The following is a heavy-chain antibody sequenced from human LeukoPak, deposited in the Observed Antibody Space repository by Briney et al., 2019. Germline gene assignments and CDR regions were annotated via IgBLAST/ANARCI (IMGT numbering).Heavy chain of an antibody. Sequence: ASVKVSCKASGYTFTSYYMHWVRQAPGQGLEWMGIINPSGGSTSYAQKFQGRVTMTRDTSTSTVYMELSSLRSEDTAVYYCARLDLGIAAAANGGDYWGQGTLVTVSS. CDR2: INPSGGST. V-gene: IGHV1-46*01. J-gene: IGHJ4*02. CDR1: GYTFTSYY. CDR3: ARLDLGIAAAANGGDY. D-gene: IGHD6-13*01.